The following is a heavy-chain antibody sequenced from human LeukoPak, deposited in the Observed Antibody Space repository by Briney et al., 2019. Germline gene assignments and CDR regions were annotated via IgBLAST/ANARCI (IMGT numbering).Heavy chain of an antibody. Sequence: GGSLRLSCAASGFIFREYAMTWVRQAPGKGLEWVSSITASDYTTYADSVKGRFTISRDNSKNTLYLQMDSLRGDDTALYHCARDPNGDYIGAFDNWGQGKPGHRLL. CDR3: ARDPNGDYIGAFDN. CDR1: GFIFREYA. CDR2: ITASDYTT. J-gene: IGHJ4*01. D-gene: IGHD4-17*01. V-gene: IGHV3-23*01.